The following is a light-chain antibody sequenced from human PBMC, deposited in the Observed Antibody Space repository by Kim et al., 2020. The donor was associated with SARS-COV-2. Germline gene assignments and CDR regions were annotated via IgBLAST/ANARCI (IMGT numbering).Light chain of an antibody. Sequence: ASVGDRVTITCRESEDISKGLAWDQQQPGKAPKLLMYAASVLQCGVPSRFSCSGSGTDFTLTITSLQPEDFGTYYCQQYNNYPLTFGGGTRVEIK. CDR2: AAS. CDR3: QQYNNYPLT. V-gene: IGKV1D-13*01. J-gene: IGKJ4*01. CDR1: EDISKG.